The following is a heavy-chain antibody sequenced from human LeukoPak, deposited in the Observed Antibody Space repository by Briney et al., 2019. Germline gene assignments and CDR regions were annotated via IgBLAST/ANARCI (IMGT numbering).Heavy chain of an antibody. Sequence: GGSLKLSCAASGFTFRHFAMNWVRQAPGKGLEWVAIISYDGINKYYPDSVKGRFTISRDNSKNTLYLQMNSLRAEDTAVYYCAKDTRDDHHSDYWGQGTLVTVSS. CDR1: GFTFRHFA. D-gene: IGHD1-14*01. J-gene: IGHJ4*02. CDR2: ISYDGINK. V-gene: IGHV3-30*18. CDR3: AKDTRDDHHSDY.